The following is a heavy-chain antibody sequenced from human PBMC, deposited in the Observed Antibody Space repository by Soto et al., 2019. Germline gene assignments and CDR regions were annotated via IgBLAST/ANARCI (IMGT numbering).Heavy chain of an antibody. V-gene: IGHV3-49*03. J-gene: IGHJ4*02. D-gene: IGHD3-10*01. Sequence: GGSLRLSCTASGFTFGDYAMSWFRQAPGKGLEWVGFIRSKAYGGTTEYAASVKGRFTISRDDSKSIAYLQMNSLKTEDTAVYYCTRDPSFISEPPHPDDYWGQGTLVTVSS. CDR1: GFTFGDYA. CDR3: TRDPSFISEPPHPDDY. CDR2: IRSKAYGGTT.